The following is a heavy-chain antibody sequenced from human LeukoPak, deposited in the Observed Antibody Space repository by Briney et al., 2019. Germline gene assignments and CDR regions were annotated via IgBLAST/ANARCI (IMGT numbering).Heavy chain of an antibody. J-gene: IGHJ6*03. CDR1: GYTFTSYG. CDR3: ARAVLLWFGEPQNYYMDV. CDR2: ISAYNGNT. Sequence: ASVKVSCKASGYTFTSYGISWVRQAPGQGLEWMGWISAYNGNTNYAQKLQGRVTMTTDISTSTAYMELRSLRSDDTAVYYCARAVLLWFGEPQNYYMDVWGKGTTVTISS. V-gene: IGHV1-18*01. D-gene: IGHD3-10*01.